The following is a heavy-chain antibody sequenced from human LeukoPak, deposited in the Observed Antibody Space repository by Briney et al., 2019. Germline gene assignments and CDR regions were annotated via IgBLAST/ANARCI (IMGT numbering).Heavy chain of an antibody. CDR1: GGSISTYY. V-gene: IGHV4-59*03. CDR3: AATMKRDYGDTNLDP. Sequence: SETLSLTCIVSGGSISTYYWSWIRQPPGKGLEWMGYMFYGGATHYNPSLKSRVTISADISQNQLSLMVTAVTAADTAVYYCAATMKRDYGDTNLDPWGQGTLVIVSS. CDR2: MFYGGAT. J-gene: IGHJ5*02. D-gene: IGHD4-17*01.